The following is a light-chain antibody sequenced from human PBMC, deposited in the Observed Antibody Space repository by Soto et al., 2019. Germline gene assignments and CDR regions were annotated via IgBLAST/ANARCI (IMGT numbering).Light chain of an antibody. Sequence: QSVLTQSPSASGSPGQSVTISCTGSSSDVGGYNFVSWYQQHPGKAPKLMIYDVSERPSGVPDRFSGSKSGNTASLTVSGLQADDEADYYCSSYAGTNIPVVFGGGTKVTVL. J-gene: IGLJ2*01. CDR2: DVS. CDR1: SSDVGGYNF. V-gene: IGLV2-8*01. CDR3: SSYAGTNIPVV.